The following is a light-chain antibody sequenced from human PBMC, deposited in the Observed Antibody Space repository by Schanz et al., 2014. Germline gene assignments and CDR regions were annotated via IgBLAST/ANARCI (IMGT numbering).Light chain of an antibody. V-gene: IGLV2-11*01. CDR1: NSDVGGYDY. CDR3: CSYAGRPWV. J-gene: IGLJ3*02. Sequence: QSALTQPRSVSGSPGQSVTISCTGTNSDVGGYDYVSWYQQHPGKAPKLLIYNVNERPSGVPDRFSGSKSGNTASLTISGLQAEDEADYYCCSYAGRPWVFGGGTKLTVL. CDR2: NVN.